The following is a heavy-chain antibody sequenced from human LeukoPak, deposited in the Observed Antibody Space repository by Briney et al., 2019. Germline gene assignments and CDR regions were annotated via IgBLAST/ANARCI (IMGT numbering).Heavy chain of an antibody. Sequence: PGGSLRLSCAASGFTFSSYSMNWVRQAPGKGLEWVSSISSSSSYIYYADSVKGRFTISRDNAKNSLYLQMNSLRAEDTAVYYCARGDGYSYPLFRWDAFDIWGQGTMVTVSS. D-gene: IGHD5-18*01. CDR2: ISSSSSYI. V-gene: IGHV3-21*01. J-gene: IGHJ3*02. CDR3: ARGDGYSYPLFRWDAFDI. CDR1: GFTFSSYS.